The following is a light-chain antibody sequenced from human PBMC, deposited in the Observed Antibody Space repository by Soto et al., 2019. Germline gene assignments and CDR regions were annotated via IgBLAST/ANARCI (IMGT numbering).Light chain of an antibody. V-gene: IGKV3-11*01. CDR3: QQRSNWPPLT. CDR1: QSVSSY. J-gene: IGKJ4*01. CDR2: DAS. Sequence: EIVLTQSPATLSLSPGERATLSCRASQSVSSYLAWYQQXXXXXPRLLIYDASNRATGIPARFSXXXXXTXFXXTISSLEPEDFAVYYCQQRSNWPPLTFGGGTKVEIK.